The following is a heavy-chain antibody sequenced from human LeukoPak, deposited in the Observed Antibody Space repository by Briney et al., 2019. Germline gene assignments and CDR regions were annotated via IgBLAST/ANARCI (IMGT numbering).Heavy chain of an antibody. D-gene: IGHD2-2*01. J-gene: IGHJ4*02. CDR3: ARGADIVVVPAGLYYFDY. Sequence: PSETLSLTCTVSGASISSSGYYWGWIRQPPGKGLEWIATIYYSGSTYYTPPLKSRVTISVDTSKNQFSLKLNSVTAADTAVYYCARGADIVVVPAGLYYFDYWGQGTLVTVSS. V-gene: IGHV4-39*01. CDR1: GASISSSGYY. CDR2: IYYSGST.